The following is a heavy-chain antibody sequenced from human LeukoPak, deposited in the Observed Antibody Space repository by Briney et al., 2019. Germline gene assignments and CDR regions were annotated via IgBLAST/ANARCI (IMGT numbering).Heavy chain of an antibody. D-gene: IGHD2-8*02. CDR2: ITVSDGRT. J-gene: IGHJ4*02. CDR3: AKGPQLTGGYLPDS. CDR1: GFTLSSVA. Sequence: GGSLRLSCAASGFTLSSVAMTWVRQAPGVGVEGVSTITVSDGRTYYADPVRGRFTISRDYSKNTLHLQINSLRVDDTAIYYCAKGPQLTGGYLPDSWGQGTLVTVSS. V-gene: IGHV3-23*01.